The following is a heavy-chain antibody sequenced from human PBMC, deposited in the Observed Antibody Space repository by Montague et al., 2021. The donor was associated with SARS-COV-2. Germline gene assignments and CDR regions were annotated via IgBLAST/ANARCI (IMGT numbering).Heavy chain of an antibody. Sequence: SETLSLTCTVSGGSISSSSYYWGWIRQPPRKGLEWIGSIYYSGSTYYNPPLKSRVTISVDTSKNQFSLKLSSVTAADTAVYYCARVGRQQLVRLSGMDVWGQGTTVTVSS. CDR2: IYYSGST. V-gene: IGHV4-39*07. CDR3: ARVGRQQLVRLSGMDV. J-gene: IGHJ6*02. CDR1: GGSISSSSYY. D-gene: IGHD6-13*01.